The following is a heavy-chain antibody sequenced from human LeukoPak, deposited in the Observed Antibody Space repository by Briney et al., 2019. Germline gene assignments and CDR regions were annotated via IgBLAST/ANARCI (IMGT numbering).Heavy chain of an antibody. V-gene: IGHV4-59*01. CDR2: LYYSGTA. D-gene: IGHD6-25*01. CDR3: ARGPSSGQYVTPLDY. J-gene: IGHJ4*02. Sequence: SETLSLTCTVSGDSISSFSWSWIRQSPGKRLEWIGYLYYSGTANYNPSLRSRVTISSDTSKNQFSLKLSSLTAADTAMYYCARGPSSGQYVTPLDYWGQGTLVTVSS. CDR1: GDSISSFS.